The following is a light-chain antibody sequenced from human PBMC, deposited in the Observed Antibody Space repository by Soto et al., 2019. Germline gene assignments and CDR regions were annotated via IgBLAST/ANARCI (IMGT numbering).Light chain of an antibody. Sequence: EIVMTQSPATLSVSPGERATLSCRASQSVSSNLAWYQQKPGQAPRLLIYGASTRATGIPARFNGSGSGTEFTLTISSLQSEDFAVYYCQQYNNWLETFGQGTKVDI. CDR3: QQYNNWLET. J-gene: IGKJ1*01. CDR2: GAS. CDR1: QSVSSN. V-gene: IGKV3-15*01.